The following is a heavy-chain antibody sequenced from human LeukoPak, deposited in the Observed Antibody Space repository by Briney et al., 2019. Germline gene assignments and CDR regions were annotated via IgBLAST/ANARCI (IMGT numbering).Heavy chain of an antibody. V-gene: IGHV4-61*02. D-gene: IGHD3-22*01. J-gene: IGHJ4*02. CDR1: GGSISSGSYY. Sequence: SQTLSLTCTVSGGSISSGSYYWSWIRQPAGKGLEWIGRIYTSGSTNYNPSLKSRVTISVDTSKNQFSLKLSSVTAADTAVYYCARSPIYYDSSGYPDYWGQGTLVTVSS. CDR3: ARSPIYYDSSGYPDY. CDR2: IYTSGST.